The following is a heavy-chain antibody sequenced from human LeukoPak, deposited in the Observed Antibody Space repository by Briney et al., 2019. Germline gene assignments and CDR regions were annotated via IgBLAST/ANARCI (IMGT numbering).Heavy chain of an antibody. CDR3: ARALVRVAAVGKYFDF. D-gene: IGHD6-13*01. Sequence: SSETLSLTCAVYGGSFSNYYWSWIRQPPGKGLEWIGGINHSGSTNYNPSLKSRLTISVDTSQKQFSLKLSSVTAADTAVYYCARALVRVAAVGKYFDFWGQGTLVIVSS. CDR1: GGSFSNYY. J-gene: IGHJ4*02. CDR2: INHSGST. V-gene: IGHV4-34*01.